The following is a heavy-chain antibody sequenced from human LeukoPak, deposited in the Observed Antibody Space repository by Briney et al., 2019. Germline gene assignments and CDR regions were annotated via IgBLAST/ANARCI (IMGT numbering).Heavy chain of an antibody. J-gene: IGHJ3*02. Sequence: GGSLRLSCAASGFTFSDYYMSWIRQAPGKGLEWVSYISSSGSTIYYAGSVKGRFTISRDNAKNSLYLQMNSLRAEDTAVYYCARVRVVRGVIPDAFDIWGQGTMVTVSS. CDR2: ISSSGSTI. V-gene: IGHV3-11*01. CDR3: ARVRVVRGVIPDAFDI. CDR1: GFTFSDYY. D-gene: IGHD3-10*01.